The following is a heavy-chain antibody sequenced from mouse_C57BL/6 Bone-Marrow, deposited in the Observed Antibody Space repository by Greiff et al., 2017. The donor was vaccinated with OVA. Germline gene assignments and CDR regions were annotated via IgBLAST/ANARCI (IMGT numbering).Heavy chain of an antibody. CDR3: ARSLYDGYPAWFAY. V-gene: IGHV1-80*01. CDR1: GYAFSSYW. D-gene: IGHD2-3*01. CDR2: IYPGDGDT. Sequence: VQLQQSGAELVKPGASVKISCKASGYAFSSYWMNWVKQRPGKGLEWIGQIYPGDGDTNYNGKFKGKATLTADKSSSTAYMQLSSLTSEDSAVYFCARSLYDGYPAWFAYWGQGTLVTVSA. J-gene: IGHJ3*01.